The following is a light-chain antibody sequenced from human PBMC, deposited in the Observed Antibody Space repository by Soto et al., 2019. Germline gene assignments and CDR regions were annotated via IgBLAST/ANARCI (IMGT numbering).Light chain of an antibody. CDR3: QQSYSTPS. J-gene: IGKJ4*01. Sequence: DIQMTQSPSSLSASVGDRVTITCRASQSISSYLNLYQQKPGKAPKLLIYAASSLQSGVPSRFSGSGSGTDFTLTISSLQPEDFATYYCQQSYSTPSFGGGTKVEIK. CDR2: AAS. V-gene: IGKV1-39*01. CDR1: QSISSY.